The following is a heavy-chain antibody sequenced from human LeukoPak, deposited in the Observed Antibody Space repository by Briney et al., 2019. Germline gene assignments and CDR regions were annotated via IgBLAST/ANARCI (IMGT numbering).Heavy chain of an antibody. V-gene: IGHV3-7*05. D-gene: IGHD6-19*01. CDR2: IKQDGSEI. Sequence: TGGSLRLSCAASGFIFDNFWMSWVRQAPGKGLEWVANIKQDGSEIYYVDSVKGRFTISGDNAKNSLYLQMNSLRAEDTALYYCARDMSFSTSGWYGELDNWGQGTLVTVSP. CDR3: ARDMSFSTSGWYGELDN. CDR1: GFIFDNFW. J-gene: IGHJ4*02.